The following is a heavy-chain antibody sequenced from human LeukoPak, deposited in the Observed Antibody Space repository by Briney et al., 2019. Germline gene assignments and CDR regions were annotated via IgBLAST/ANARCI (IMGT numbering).Heavy chain of an antibody. V-gene: IGHV1-69*05. CDR2: IIPIFGTA. Sequence: KISCKGSGGTFSSYAISWVRQAPGQGLEWMGGIIPIFGTANYAQKFQGRVTITTDESTSTAYMELSSLRSEDTAVYYCARDCLRFSTGDFDYWGQGTLVTVSS. CDR1: GGTFSSYA. CDR3: ARDCLRFSTGDFDY. D-gene: IGHD3-3*01. J-gene: IGHJ4*02.